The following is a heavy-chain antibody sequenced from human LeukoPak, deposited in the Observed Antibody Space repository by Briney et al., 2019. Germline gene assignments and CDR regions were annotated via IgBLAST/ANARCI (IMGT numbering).Heavy chain of an antibody. V-gene: IGHV1-2*02. CDR1: GYTFIDYY. J-gene: IGHJ5*02. D-gene: IGHD3-3*01. CDR3: TRDNDFLSGYSYWFDP. CDR2: INPLTDVS. Sequence: SVTVSCRAFGYTFIDYYVHWVRQAPGQGLEWMGRINPLTDVSNYAPKFQGRVAMTRDTSIRTAYMELTSLTSDDTAVYYCTRDNDFLSGYSYWFDPWGQGTLVTVSS.